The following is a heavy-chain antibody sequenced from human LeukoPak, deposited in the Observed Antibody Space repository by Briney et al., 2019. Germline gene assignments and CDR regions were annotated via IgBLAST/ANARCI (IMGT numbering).Heavy chain of an antibody. V-gene: IGHV3-23*01. CDR1: GFTFSSYT. Sequence: PGGSLRLSCAASGFTFSSYTINWARQAPGKGLEWVSSISGSGGSTYYADSVKGRFTISRDNSKNTLYLQIHSLRAEDTAVYYCAKGGWGYYFDYWGQGTLVTVSS. CDR2: ISGSGGST. CDR3: AKGGWGYYFDY. D-gene: IGHD6-19*01. J-gene: IGHJ4*02.